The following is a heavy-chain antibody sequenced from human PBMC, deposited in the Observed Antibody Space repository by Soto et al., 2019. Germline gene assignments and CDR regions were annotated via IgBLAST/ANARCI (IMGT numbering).Heavy chain of an antibody. Sequence: ASVKVSCKASGYTFTSYGISWVRQAPGQGLEWMGWISAYNGNTNYAQELQGRVTMTTDTSTSTAYMELRSLRSDDTAVYYRARGPDYYDSSGYHDYWGQGTLVTVSS. CDR1: GYTFTSYG. CDR3: ARGPDYYDSSGYHDY. D-gene: IGHD3-22*01. J-gene: IGHJ4*02. V-gene: IGHV1-18*01. CDR2: ISAYNGNT.